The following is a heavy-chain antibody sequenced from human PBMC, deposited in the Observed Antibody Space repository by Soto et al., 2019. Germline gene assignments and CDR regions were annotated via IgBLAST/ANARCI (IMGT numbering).Heavy chain of an antibody. D-gene: IGHD3-9*01. CDR2: ISGSGGST. V-gene: IGHV3-23*01. J-gene: IGHJ3*02. CDR1: GFTFSSYA. Sequence: VGSLRLSCAASGFTFSSYAMSWVRQAPGKGLEWVSAISGSGGSTYYADSVKGRFTISRGNSKNTLYLQMNSLRAEDTAVYYCVKDYGILTGYPNDAFDIWGQGTMVTVSS. CDR3: VKDYGILTGYPNDAFDI.